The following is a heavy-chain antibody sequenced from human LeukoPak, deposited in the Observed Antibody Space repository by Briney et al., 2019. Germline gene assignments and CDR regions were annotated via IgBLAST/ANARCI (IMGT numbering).Heavy chain of an antibody. CDR2: INPNSGGT. D-gene: IGHD5-12*01. CDR3: ARTGGYDGTRTTHDLDY. J-gene: IGHJ4*02. V-gene: IGHV1-2*06. CDR1: GYTFTGYY. Sequence: ASVKVSCQASGYTFTGYYMHWVRQAPGQGVEWMGRINPNSGGTNYPQKFQGRVTMTRYNSISTAYVELSRLRSDDTAVYYCARTGGYDGTRTTHDLDYWGQGTLDSVSS.